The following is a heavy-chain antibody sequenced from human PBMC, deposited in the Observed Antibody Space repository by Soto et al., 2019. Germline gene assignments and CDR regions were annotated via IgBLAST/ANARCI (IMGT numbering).Heavy chain of an antibody. CDR1: GGSVNSDDYY. CDR2: IYSTGRT. V-gene: IGHV4-61*08. D-gene: IGHD1-26*01. J-gene: IGHJ4*02. CDR3: AREYSNSPEAFDS. Sequence: QVQLQESGPGLVKPSETLSLTCTVSGGSVNSDDYYWSWIRQPPGKGLEWIGYIYSTGRTNYNPSLMSRVTISLDTSSNQFSLKLSSVTAADTAVFYCAREYSNSPEAFDSWGQGTLVTVSS.